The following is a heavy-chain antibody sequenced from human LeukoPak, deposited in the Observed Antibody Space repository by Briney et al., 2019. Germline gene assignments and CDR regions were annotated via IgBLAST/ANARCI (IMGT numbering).Heavy chain of an antibody. V-gene: IGHV3-48*04. Sequence: GGSLRLSCAASGLTFSNEWMNWVRQAPGKGLEWVSYITDDSLTMYYTDSVKGRFSISRDNAKNSLYLQMNSLRAEDTAVYYCVARGGWARFDYWGQGTLVTVSS. D-gene: IGHD6-19*01. CDR3: VARGGWARFDY. CDR2: ITDDSLTM. J-gene: IGHJ4*02. CDR1: GLTFSNEW.